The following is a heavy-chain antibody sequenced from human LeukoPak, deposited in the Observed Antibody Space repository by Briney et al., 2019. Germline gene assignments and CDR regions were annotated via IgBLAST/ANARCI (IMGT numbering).Heavy chain of an antibody. Sequence: SETLSLTCSVSGGPIGSYYWSWIRQPPGKGLEWIAYIYYDGTANYNPSLKSRFALSVDTSKKQFSLNLNSVTASDTAVYFCAGRASYGIFDIWGQGTLVTVSS. CDR2: IYYDGTA. J-gene: IGHJ4*02. CDR1: GGPIGSYY. CDR3: AGRASYGIFDI. D-gene: IGHD4-17*01. V-gene: IGHV4-59*08.